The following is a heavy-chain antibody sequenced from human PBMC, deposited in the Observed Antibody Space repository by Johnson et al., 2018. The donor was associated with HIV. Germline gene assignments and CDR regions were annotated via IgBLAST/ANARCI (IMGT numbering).Heavy chain of an antibody. J-gene: IGHJ3*02. CDR1: GFTVSSNY. V-gene: IGHV3-53*01. CDR2: IYRGGKT. Sequence: VQLVESGGGLIQPGGSLRLSCAASGFTVSSNYMSWVRLAPGKGLEWVSVIYRGGKTYYADSVKGRFTISRDNSKNTLYLQMNSLRVEETAVYYCATDRIWGYAFDIWGQGTMVTVSS. CDR3: ATDRIWGYAFDI. D-gene: IGHD3-16*01.